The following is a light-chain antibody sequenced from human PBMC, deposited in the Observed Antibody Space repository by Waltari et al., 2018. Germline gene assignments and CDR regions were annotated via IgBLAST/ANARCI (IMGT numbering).Light chain of an antibody. J-gene: IGLJ2*01. CDR1: SSDVGGYNY. CDR3: CSYAGSYILV. V-gene: IGLV2-11*01. Sequence: QSALTQPRSVSGSPGQSVTLSCTGTSSDVGGYNYVSWYQQHPGNAPKLMIYDVNKRPSGVPDRFSGSKSGNTASLTISGLQAEDEADFYCCSYAGSYILVFGGGTKLTVL. CDR2: DVN.